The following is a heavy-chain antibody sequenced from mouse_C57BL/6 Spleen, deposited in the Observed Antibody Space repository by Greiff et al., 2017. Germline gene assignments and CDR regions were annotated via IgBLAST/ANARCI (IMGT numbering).Heavy chain of an antibody. V-gene: IGHV5-17*01. CDR3: ARGSYYGSSYVSAY. CDR2: LSSGSSTI. Sequence: EVKLVESGGGLVKPGGSLKLSCAASGFTFSDYGMHWVRQAPEKGLEWVAYLSSGSSTIYYADTVKGRFTFSRNTAKNTLFLQMTSLMSEDTAMYYCARGSYYGSSYVSAYWGQGTLVTVSA. CDR1: GFTFSDYG. J-gene: IGHJ3*01. D-gene: IGHD1-1*01.